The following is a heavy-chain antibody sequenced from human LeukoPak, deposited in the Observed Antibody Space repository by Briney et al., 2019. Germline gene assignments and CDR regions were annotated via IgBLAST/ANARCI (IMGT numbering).Heavy chain of an antibody. CDR3: AKDHGSGSQIG. CDR1: GFTFSSYG. J-gene: IGHJ4*02. D-gene: IGHD1-26*01. CDR2: IGVSGP. Sequence: GRSLRLSCAASGFTFSSYGMHWVRQAPGRGLEWVSGIGVSGPYYADSVKGRFTISRDNSRNTLYLQMNSLRVEDTAVYYCAKDHGSGSQIGWGQGTLVTVSS. V-gene: IGHV3-23*01.